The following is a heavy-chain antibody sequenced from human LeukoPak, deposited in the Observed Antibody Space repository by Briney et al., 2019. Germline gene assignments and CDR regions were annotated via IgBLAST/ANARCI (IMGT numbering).Heavy chain of an antibody. J-gene: IGHJ4*02. D-gene: IGHD3-22*01. V-gene: IGHV3-9*03. Sequence: GGSLRLSCAASGFTFDDYAMHWVRQAPGKGLEWVSGISWNSGSIGYADSVEGRFTISRDNAKNSLYLQMNSLRAEDMALYYCAKSIGTIVVITTFDYWGQGTLVTVSS. CDR3: AKSIGTIVVITTFDY. CDR1: GFTFDDYA. CDR2: ISWNSGSI.